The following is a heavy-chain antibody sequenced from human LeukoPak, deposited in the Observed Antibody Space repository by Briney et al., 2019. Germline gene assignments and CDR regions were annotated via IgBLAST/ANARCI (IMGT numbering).Heavy chain of an antibody. CDR1: GFTFSTYG. Sequence: GGSLRLSCAGSGFTFSTYGMTWVRQAPGKGLEWVSAISGSGGSIYYADSVKGRFTISRDNSKNTLYLQMNSLRAEDTAVYYCAKDSSGWPFDYWGQGTLVTVSS. CDR3: AKDSSGWPFDY. D-gene: IGHD6-19*01. V-gene: IGHV3-23*01. CDR2: ISGSGGSI. J-gene: IGHJ4*02.